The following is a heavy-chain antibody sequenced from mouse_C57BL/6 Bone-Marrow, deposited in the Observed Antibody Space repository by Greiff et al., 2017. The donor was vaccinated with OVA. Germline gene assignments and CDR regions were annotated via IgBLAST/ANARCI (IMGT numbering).Heavy chain of an antibody. CDR1: GYTFTSYW. D-gene: IGHD1-1*01. Sequence: QVHVKQPGAELVKPGASVKVSCKASGYTFTSYWMHWVKQRPGQGLEWIGRIHPSDSDTNYNQKFKGKATLTVDKSSSTAYMQLSSLTSEDSAVYYCAIGGIYYGSSHIFDDWGQGTTLTVSS. V-gene: IGHV1-74*01. J-gene: IGHJ2*01. CDR2: IHPSDSDT. CDR3: AIGGIYYGSSHIFDD.